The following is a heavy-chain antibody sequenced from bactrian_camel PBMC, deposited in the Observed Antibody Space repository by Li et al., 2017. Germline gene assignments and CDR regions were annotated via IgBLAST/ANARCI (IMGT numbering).Heavy chain of an antibody. CDR2: IDDYGRA. V-gene: IGHV3S1*01. J-gene: IGHJ4*01. Sequence: HVQLVESGGGSVQAGGSLQLSCVVSTSISNNLWVTWFRQTPGKARERVASIDDYGRAKVADSVKGRFTISRDNAENTVYLQMNSLKSEDTALYYCATDTVVVGSMMEPNYWGQGTQVTVS. D-gene: IGHD6*01. CDR1: TSISNNLW. CDR3: ATDTVVVGSMMEPNY.